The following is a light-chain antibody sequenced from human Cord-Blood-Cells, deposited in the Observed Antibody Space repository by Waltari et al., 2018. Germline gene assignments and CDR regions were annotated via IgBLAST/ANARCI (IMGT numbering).Light chain of an antibody. CDR3: QQYGSSPYT. CDR1: QSVSSSY. J-gene: IGKJ2*01. CDR2: GAS. V-gene: IGKV3-20*01. Sequence: EIVLTQSPGTLSLSPGERATLSCRASQSVSSSYLAWYQQKPGQAPRLPIYGASSRATGIPDRFSGSGSGTDFTLTISRLEPEYFAVYYCQQYGSSPYTFGQGTKLEIK.